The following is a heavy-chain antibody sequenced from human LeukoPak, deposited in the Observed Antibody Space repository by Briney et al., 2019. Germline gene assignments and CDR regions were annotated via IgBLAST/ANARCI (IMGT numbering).Heavy chain of an antibody. D-gene: IGHD1-26*01. CDR2: INPNSGGT. CDR3: ARALRSGSYYEVDS. Sequence: GASVKVSCKASGYTFTGYYMRWVRQAPGQGLEWMGWINPNSGGTNYAQKFQGRVTMTRDTSISTAYMELSRLRSDDTAVYYCARALRSGSYYEVDSWGQGTLVTVSS. CDR1: GYTFTGYY. V-gene: IGHV1-2*02. J-gene: IGHJ4*02.